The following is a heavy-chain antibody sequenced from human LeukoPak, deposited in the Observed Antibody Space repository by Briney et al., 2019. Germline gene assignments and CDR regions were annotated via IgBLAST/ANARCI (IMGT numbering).Heavy chain of an antibody. Sequence: GASVKVSCKASGYTFSSYAMNWVRQAPGPVLEWMGWINTDTGNPTYTQGFTGRFVFSLDTSVSTAYLQISSLKADDTAVYYCAMTYSSSWQYYFDYWGQGTLVTVSS. D-gene: IGHD6-13*01. CDR3: AMTYSSSWQYYFDY. CDR1: GYTFSSYA. CDR2: INTDTGNP. V-gene: IGHV7-4-1*02. J-gene: IGHJ4*02.